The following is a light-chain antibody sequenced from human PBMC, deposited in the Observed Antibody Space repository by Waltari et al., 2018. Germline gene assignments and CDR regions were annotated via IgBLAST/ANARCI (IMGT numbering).Light chain of an antibody. CDR2: AAS. V-gene: IGKV1-16*02. J-gene: IGKJ4*01. CDR3: QQYSTFPPT. CDR1: QAISTF. Sequence: DIQLTQSPSPLSPSLGPRVILTCRASQAISTFFACFPLTPGQAPNSLIYAASTLQTGVSANFSGSGSGTDFTLTISGLQPGDCTTYYCQQYSTFPPTFGGGTRVEI.